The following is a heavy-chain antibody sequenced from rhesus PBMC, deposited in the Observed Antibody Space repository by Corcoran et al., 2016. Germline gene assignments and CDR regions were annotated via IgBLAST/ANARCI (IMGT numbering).Heavy chain of an antibody. V-gene: IGHV4-80*01. J-gene: IGHJ4*01. CDR2: INGNSGST. CDR1: GGSFSSYW. Sequence: QVQLQEPGPGLVKPSKTLSLTCAFSGGSFSSYWWSWTRQPPGQGLEWIGEINGNSGSTNYNPSLKSRVTISKDASKNQFSLKLSSVTAADTAVYYCARVDTATDNFDYWGQGVLVTVSS. D-gene: IGHD5-12*01. CDR3: ARVDTATDNFDY.